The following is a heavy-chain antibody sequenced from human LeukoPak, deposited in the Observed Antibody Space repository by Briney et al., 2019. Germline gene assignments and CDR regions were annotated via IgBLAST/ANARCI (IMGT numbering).Heavy chain of an antibody. D-gene: IGHD6-13*01. Sequence: ASVKVSCKASGYTFTGYYMHWVRQAPGQGLEWMGWINPNSGGTNYAQKFQGRVTMTRDTSISTAYMELSRLRSDDTAVYYCASSPRSWHSYYYYMDVWGKGTTVTVSS. CDR3: ASSPRSWHSYYYYMDV. J-gene: IGHJ6*03. CDR2: INPNSGGT. CDR1: GYTFTGYY. V-gene: IGHV1-2*02.